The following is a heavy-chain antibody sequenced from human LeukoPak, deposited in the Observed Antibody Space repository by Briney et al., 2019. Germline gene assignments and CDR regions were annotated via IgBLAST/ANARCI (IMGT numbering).Heavy chain of an antibody. CDR2: INPNSGGT. J-gene: IGHJ4*02. V-gene: IGHV1-2*02. D-gene: IGHD2-2*01. CDR3: ARGRCSSRSCYLFDY. CDR1: GYTLTVYY. Sequence: GASVTVSFTAAGYTLTVYYKHWVRHAPGQGLEWMGWINPNSGGTSYAQKFQGRVTMTRDTSISTAYMELSRLRSDDTAVYYGARGRCSSRSCYLFDYWGQGTLVTVSS.